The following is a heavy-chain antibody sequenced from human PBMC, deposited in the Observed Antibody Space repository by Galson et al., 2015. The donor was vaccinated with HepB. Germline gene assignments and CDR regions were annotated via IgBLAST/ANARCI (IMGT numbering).Heavy chain of an antibody. J-gene: IGHJ4*02. V-gene: IGHV1-2*06. D-gene: IGHD3-22*01. CDR1: GYTFTGYY. Sequence: SVKVSCKASGYTFTGYYMHWVRQAPGQGLEWMGRINPNSGGTNYAQTFQGRVTMTRDTSISTAYMELSRLRSDDTAVYYCARDSAYYDSSGNFDDWGQGTLVTVSS. CDR2: INPNSGGT. CDR3: ARDSAYYDSSGNFDD.